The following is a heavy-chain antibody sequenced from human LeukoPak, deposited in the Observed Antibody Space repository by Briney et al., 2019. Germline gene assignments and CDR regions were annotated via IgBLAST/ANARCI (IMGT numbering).Heavy chain of an antibody. J-gene: IGHJ3*02. CDR2: ISYSGST. CDR1: GGSISPYY. Sequence: PSETLSLTCTVSGGSISPYYWSWLRQPPGKGLEWIGYISYSGSTKNNPSLKSRVTISVDTSKSQFSLKLTSVTAADTAVYYCAKEGAESFPDAFDIWGQGTMITVPS. V-gene: IGHV4-59*01. D-gene: IGHD3-10*01. CDR3: AKEGAESFPDAFDI.